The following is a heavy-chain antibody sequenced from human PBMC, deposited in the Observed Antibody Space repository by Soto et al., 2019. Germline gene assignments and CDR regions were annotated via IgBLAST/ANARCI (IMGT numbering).Heavy chain of an antibody. V-gene: IGHV4-59*01. J-gene: IGHJ4*02. CDR1: GGSISSYY. CDR3: ARRAAAAEGDKGIYFDY. CDR2: IYYSGST. Sequence: PSETLSLTCTVSGGSISSYYWSWIRQPPGKGLEWIGYIYYSGSTNYNPSLKSRVTISVDTSKNQFSLKLSSVTAADTAVYYCARRAAAAEGDKGIYFDYWGQGTLVTVSS. D-gene: IGHD6-13*01.